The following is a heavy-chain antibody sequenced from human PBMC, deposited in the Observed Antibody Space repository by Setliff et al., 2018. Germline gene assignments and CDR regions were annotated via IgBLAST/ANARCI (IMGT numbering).Heavy chain of an antibody. D-gene: IGHD4-17*01. Sequence: GGSLRLSCAASGFTFSTYWMSWVRQVPGKGLEWVANLKEDGSVKYYADSVKGRFTISRDNSKNTVILQMNSLRAEDTAVYYCATTTPYDYWGQGTLVTVSS. V-gene: IGHV3-7*03. CDR2: LKEDGSVK. J-gene: IGHJ4*02. CDR3: ATTTPYDY. CDR1: GFTFSTYW.